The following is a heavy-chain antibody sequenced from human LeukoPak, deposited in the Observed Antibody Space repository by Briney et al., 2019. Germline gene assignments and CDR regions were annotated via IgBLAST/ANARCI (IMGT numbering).Heavy chain of an antibody. D-gene: IGHD1-26*01. J-gene: IGHJ3*02. CDR3: ARGYPELNDAFDI. CDR2: ISSSSSTI. CDR1: GFTFSSYS. Sequence: GGSLRLSCAASGFTFSSYSMNWVRQAPGKGLEWVSYISSSSSTIYYADSVKGRFTTSRDNAKNSLYLQMNGLRDEDTAVYYCARGYPELNDAFDIWGQGTMVTVSS. V-gene: IGHV3-48*02.